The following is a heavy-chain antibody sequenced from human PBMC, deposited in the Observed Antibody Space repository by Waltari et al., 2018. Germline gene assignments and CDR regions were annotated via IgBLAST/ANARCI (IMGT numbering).Heavy chain of an antibody. Sequence: QVQLLESGPGLVRPSETLSLTCAVSGYSISSGYYWGWIRQPPGKGLEWIAHIHHRGRFRPPPGKWLGWSANNYHRGCTDYNPPLKSRVTISVDTYKNQFCLKLSSVTAADTAVYYCTRLFGGSVWEAFDIWGQGTMVTVSS. D-gene: IGHD3-3*01. V-gene: IGHV4-38-2*01. CDR1: GYSISSGYY. J-gene: IGHJ3*02. CDR2: IHHRGRFRPPPGKWLGWSANNYHRGCT. CDR3: TRLFGGSVWEAFDI.